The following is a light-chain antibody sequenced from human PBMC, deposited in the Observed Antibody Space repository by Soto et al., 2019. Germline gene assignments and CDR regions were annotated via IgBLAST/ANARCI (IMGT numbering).Light chain of an antibody. CDR1: SSNIGDNS. CDR3: AAWDDSLNGVV. V-gene: IGLV1-44*01. CDR2: GDI. J-gene: IGLJ3*02. Sequence: QSVLIQPPSASGTPGQRVTISCSGSSSNIGDNSVSWYQLLPGTAPKLLIYGDIQRPSGVPVRFSGSKSGTSAPLAISRLQSEDEADYFCAAWDDSLNGVVFGGGTKVTVL.